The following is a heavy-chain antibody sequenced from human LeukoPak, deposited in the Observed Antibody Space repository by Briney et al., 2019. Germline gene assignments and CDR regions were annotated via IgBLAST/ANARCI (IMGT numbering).Heavy chain of an antibody. CDR1: GGSISSYY. CDR2: IYYSGST. J-gene: IGHJ5*02. CDR3: ASSTANWFDP. Sequence: SETLSLTCTVSGGSISSYYWSWIRQPPGKGLEWIGYIYYSGSTYYNPSLKSRVTISVDTSKNQFSLKLSSVTAADTAVYYCASSTANWFDPWGQGTLVTVSS. D-gene: IGHD4-17*01. V-gene: IGHV4-59*12.